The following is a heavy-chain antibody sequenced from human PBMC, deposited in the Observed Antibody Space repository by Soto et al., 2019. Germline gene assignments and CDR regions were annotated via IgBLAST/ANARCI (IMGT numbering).Heavy chain of an antibody. D-gene: IGHD6-19*01. J-gene: IGHJ5*01. Sequence: QVQLVESGGGVVQPGRSLRLTCAASGFTFSSFGRHWVRQDPGKGLEWEAVIWYDGSNKYYADSVKGGFTISTDNSRDTLYMQMNSLRAEDTAVYYRARRNSGGVYVESWGQGTQVTVSS. CDR1: GFTFSSFG. CDR2: IWYDGSNK. CDR3: ARRNSGGVYVES. V-gene: IGHV3-33*01.